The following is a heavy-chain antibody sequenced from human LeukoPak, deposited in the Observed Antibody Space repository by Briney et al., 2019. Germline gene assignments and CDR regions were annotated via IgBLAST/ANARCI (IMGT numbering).Heavy chain of an antibody. CDR3: ARGYYYGTYNWFDP. CDR1: GGSISSYY. J-gene: IGHJ5*02. V-gene: IGHV4-4*07. D-gene: IGHD3-10*01. CDR2: IYTSGST. Sequence: PSETLSLTCTVSGGSISSYYWSWIRQPAGKGLEWIGRIYTSGSTNYNPSLKSRVTMSVDTSKNQFSLKLSSVTAADTAVYYCARGYYYGTYNWFDPWGQGTLVTVSS.